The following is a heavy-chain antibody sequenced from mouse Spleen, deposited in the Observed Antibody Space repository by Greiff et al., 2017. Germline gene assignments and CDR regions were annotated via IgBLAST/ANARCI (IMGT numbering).Heavy chain of an antibody. J-gene: IGHJ4*01. V-gene: IGHV1-59*01. D-gene: IGHD1-1*01. CDR2: IDPSDSYT. Sequence: QVQLQQPGAELVRPGTSVKLSCKASGYTFTSYWMHWVKQRPGQGLEWIGVIDPSDSYTNYNQKFKGKATLTVDTSSSTAYMQLSSLTSEDSAVYYCASGGYYGSSYYAMDYWGQGTSVTVSS. CDR1: GYTFTSYW. CDR3: ASGGYYGSSYYAMDY.